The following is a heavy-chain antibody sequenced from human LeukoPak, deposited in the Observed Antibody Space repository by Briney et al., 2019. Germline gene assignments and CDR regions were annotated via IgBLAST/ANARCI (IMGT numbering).Heavy chain of an antibody. V-gene: IGHV4-30-2*05. D-gene: IGHD3-22*01. CDR3: AGKYYYDTSGYFYVDY. CDR2: IYHSGST. CDR1: GGSISSGGYY. Sequence: TLSLTCTVSGGSISSGGYYWSWIRQPPGKGLEWIGYIYHSGSTYYNPSLKSRVTISVDTSKNQFSLKLSSVTAADTAVYYCAGKYYYDTSGYFYVDYWGQGTLVTVSS. J-gene: IGHJ4*02.